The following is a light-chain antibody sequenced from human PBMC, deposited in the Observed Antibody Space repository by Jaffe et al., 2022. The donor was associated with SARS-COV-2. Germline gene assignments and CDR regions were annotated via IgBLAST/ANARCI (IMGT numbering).Light chain of an antibody. CDR2: GAS. CDR3: QQSYSTPTWT. V-gene: IGKV1-39*01. CDR1: QSISTY. J-gene: IGKJ1*01. Sequence: DIQMTQSPSSLSASVGDRVTFTCRASQSISTYLNWYQQKPGKAPRLLISGASSLQSGVPSRFSGSGSGTDFTLTISGLQPEDSATYYCQQSYSTPTWTFGQGTKVAIK.